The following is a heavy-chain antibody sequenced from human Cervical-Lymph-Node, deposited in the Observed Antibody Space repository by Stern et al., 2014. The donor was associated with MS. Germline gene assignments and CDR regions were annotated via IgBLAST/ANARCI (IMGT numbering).Heavy chain of an antibody. D-gene: IGHD5-18*01. CDR1: GFTVNDYY. J-gene: IGHJ4*02. Sequence: EDQLVESGGGLIQPGGSLTLSCAASGFTVNDYYMSWIRQTPGKGLEWVAVLYPSTSSYYADSVKGRFTISRDLSENSLYLEMNSLRAEDTAVYYCAQSQYRPYYFDFWGQGTLVAVSS. CDR2: LYPSTSS. CDR3: AQSQYRPYYFDF. V-gene: IGHV3-53*01.